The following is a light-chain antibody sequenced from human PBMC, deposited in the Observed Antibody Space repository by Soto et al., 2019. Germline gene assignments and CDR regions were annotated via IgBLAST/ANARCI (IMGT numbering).Light chain of an antibody. CDR1: SSDIGGYNY. CDR2: DVN. V-gene: IGLV2-14*03. CDR3: SSYSSSRNLL. J-gene: IGLJ2*01. Sequence: QSALTQPASVSGSPGQSITISCTGTSSDIGGYNYVSWYQQHPDKAPKLMIYDVNNRPSGVSDRFSGSKSGSTASLTISGLQAEDEADYYCSSYSSSRNLLFGGGTKLTVL.